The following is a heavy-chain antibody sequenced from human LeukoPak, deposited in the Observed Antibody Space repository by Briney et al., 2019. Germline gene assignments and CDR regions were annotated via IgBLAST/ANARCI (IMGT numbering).Heavy chain of an antibody. CDR2: ISGSGGNT. CDR1: GFTFSSYG. D-gene: IGHD5-12*01. J-gene: IGHJ4*02. V-gene: IGHV3-23*01. CDR3: AKVVSGYHFDY. Sequence: GGSLRLSCATSGFTFSSYGMSWVRRAPGKGPEWVSGISGSGGNTYYADSVKGRFTISRDNSQNTLYLQMNTLRAEDTAVYYCAKVVSGYHFDYWGQGTLVTVSS.